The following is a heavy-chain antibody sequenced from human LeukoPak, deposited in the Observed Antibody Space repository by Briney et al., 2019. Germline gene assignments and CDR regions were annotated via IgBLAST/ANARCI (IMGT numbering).Heavy chain of an antibody. D-gene: IGHD3-10*01. CDR3: ARGLKIITMVRGVIIKIYYYYYMDV. J-gene: IGHJ6*03. V-gene: IGHV1-8*01. CDR2: MNPNSGNT. CDR1: GYTFTSYD. Sequence: GASVKVSCKASGYTFTSYDINWVRQATGQGLEWMGWMNPNSGNTGYAQKFQGRVTTTRNTSISTAYMELSSLRSEDTAVYYCARGLKIITMVRGVIIKIYYYYYMDVWGKGTTVTISS.